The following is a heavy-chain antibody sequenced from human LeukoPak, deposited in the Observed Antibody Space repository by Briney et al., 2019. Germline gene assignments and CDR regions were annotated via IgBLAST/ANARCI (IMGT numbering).Heavy chain of an antibody. CDR3: ARTVLWFGEFYLDY. CDR1: DDSMGSYS. V-gene: IGHV4-59*01. Sequence: SETLSLTCTVSDDSMGSYSWSWIRQPPGKGLEWIGYIYYSGSTNYNPSLKSRVTISVDTSKNQFSLKLSSVTAADTAVYYCARTVLWFGEFYLDYWGQGTLVTVSS. CDR2: IYYSGST. D-gene: IGHD3-10*01. J-gene: IGHJ4*02.